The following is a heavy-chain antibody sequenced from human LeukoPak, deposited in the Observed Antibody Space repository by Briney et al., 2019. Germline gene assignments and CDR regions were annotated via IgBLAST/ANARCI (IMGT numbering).Heavy chain of an antibody. V-gene: IGHV4-39*07. CDR2: IFHSGRT. J-gene: IGHJ6*03. CDR1: GGSISSSSSY. D-gene: IGHD5-18*01. CDR3: ARAGYTAMVTGDYYYYYYMDV. Sequence: KPSETLSLTCTVSGGSISSSSSYWGWIRQPPGKGLEWIGHIFHSGRTSYNPSLMSRVTISVDTSKDQFSLKLSSVTAADTAVYYCARAGYTAMVTGDYYYYYYMDVWGKGTTVTVSS.